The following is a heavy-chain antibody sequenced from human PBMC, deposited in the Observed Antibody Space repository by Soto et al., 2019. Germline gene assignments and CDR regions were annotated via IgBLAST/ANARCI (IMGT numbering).Heavy chain of an antibody. V-gene: IGHV3-30*18. J-gene: IGHJ3*02. Sequence: GGSLRLSCAASGFTVSSNYMSWVRQAPGKGLEWVSVISYDGSNKYYADSVKGRFTISRDNSKNTLYLQMNSLRAEDTAVYYSAKDSGSWGGSGDAFDIWGQGTMVTVSS. D-gene: IGHD1-26*01. CDR1: GFTVSSNY. CDR2: ISYDGSNK. CDR3: AKDSGSWGGSGDAFDI.